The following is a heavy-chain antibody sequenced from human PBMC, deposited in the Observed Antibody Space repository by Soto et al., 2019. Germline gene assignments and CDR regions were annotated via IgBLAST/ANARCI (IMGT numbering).Heavy chain of an antibody. CDR3: ARDQGITTFGVYSMYYYGMDV. D-gene: IGHD3-3*01. CDR2: IIYSGDI. V-gene: IGHV4-39*02. CDR1: GASISSYNY. J-gene: IGHJ6*02. Sequence: PSETLSLTCNVSGASISSYNYWGWFRQPPGKGLEWIGSIIYSGDIMYNPSLQSRLTLFVDTSKNQFSLKLSSVTAADTAVYYCARDQGITTFGVYSMYYYGMDVWGPGTTVT.